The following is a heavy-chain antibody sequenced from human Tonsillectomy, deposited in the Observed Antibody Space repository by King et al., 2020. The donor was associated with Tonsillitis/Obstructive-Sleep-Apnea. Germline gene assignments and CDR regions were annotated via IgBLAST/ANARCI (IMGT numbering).Heavy chain of an antibody. Sequence: VQLVESGGGVVQPGRSLRLSCAASGFTFSSYGMHWVRQAPGKGLEWVAVIWYDGSNKYYADSVKGRFTISRDNSKNTLYLQMNSLRAEDTAVYYCARDQDPHPPDCGGDCYPYAFDIWGQGTMVTVSS. V-gene: IGHV3-33*01. CDR3: ARDQDPHPPDCGGDCYPYAFDI. D-gene: IGHD2-21*02. J-gene: IGHJ3*02. CDR2: IWYDGSNK. CDR1: GFTFSSYG.